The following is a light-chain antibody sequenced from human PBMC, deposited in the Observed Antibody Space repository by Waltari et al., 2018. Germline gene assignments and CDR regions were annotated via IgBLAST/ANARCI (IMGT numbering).Light chain of an antibody. CDR3: QQRRGS. Sequence: EIVLTQSPATLSLSPGSTATLSCGTSESVSIYLAWYQQKPGQAPRLLIYESSKRASGTPARFRGSGSGRDFTLTISNLEAEDSAVYYCQQRRGSFGPGTKLVI. CDR2: ESS. V-gene: IGKV3-11*02. J-gene: IGKJ2*03. CDR1: ESVSIY.